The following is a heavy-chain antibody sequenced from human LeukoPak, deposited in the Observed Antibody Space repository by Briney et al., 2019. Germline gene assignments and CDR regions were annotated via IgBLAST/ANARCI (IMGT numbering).Heavy chain of an antibody. Sequence: GGSLRPSCAASGFTFSSYSMNWVRQAPGKGLEWVSSISSSSYIYYADSVKGRFTISRDNAKNSLYLQMNSLRAEDTAVYYCARDPSLTGTTFFIDYWGQGTLVTVSS. CDR2: ISSSSYI. D-gene: IGHD1-20*01. CDR1: GFTFSSYS. V-gene: IGHV3-21*01. J-gene: IGHJ4*02. CDR3: ARDPSLTGTTFFIDY.